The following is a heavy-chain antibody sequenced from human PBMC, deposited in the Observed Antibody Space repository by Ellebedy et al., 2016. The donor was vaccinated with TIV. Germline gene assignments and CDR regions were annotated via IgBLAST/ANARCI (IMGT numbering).Heavy chain of an antibody. V-gene: IGHV4-59*01. CDR2: IYSSRNT. CDR3: ARGGGTYQHFYYYMDV. D-gene: IGHD2-2*01. CDR1: GGSINTYY. J-gene: IGHJ6*03. Sequence: SETLSLXXTVSGGSINTYYWSWIRQPPGKGLEWIGFIYSSRNTNYSPSLRSRVSMSIDTSQNQVSLRLSSVTAADTAVYYCARGGGTYQHFYYYMDVWGKGTTVTVSS.